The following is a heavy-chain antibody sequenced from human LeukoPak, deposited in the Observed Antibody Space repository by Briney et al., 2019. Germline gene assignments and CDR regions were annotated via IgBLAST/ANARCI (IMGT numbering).Heavy chain of an antibody. V-gene: IGHV3-66*01. J-gene: IGHJ4*02. CDR3: ARGVRYLDY. CDR2: IYSGGST. D-gene: IGHD3-10*01. CDR1: GFTVSSNY. Sequence: PGGSLRLSCAASGFTVSSNYMTWVRQAPGKGLEWVSVIYSGGSTYYADSVKGRFTISRDNARKSLYLQMNSLRDEDTAVYYCARGVRYLDYWGQGTLVTVSS.